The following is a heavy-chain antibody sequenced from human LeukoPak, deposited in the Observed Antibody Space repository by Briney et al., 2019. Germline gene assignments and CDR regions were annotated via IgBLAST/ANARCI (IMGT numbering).Heavy chain of an antibody. Sequence: ASVKVSCKASGYTFTSYYMHWVRQAPGQGLEWMGIINPSGGSTSYAQKFQGRVTMTRDTSTSTVYMELSSLRSEDTAVYYCALILYSYDSSGLGDYWGQGTLVTVSS. D-gene: IGHD3-22*01. CDR3: ALILYSYDSSGLGDY. CDR1: GYTFTSYY. J-gene: IGHJ4*02. CDR2: INPSGGST. V-gene: IGHV1-46*03.